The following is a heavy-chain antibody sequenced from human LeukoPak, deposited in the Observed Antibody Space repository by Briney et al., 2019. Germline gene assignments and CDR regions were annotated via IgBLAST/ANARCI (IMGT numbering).Heavy chain of an antibody. V-gene: IGHV1-3*03. J-gene: IGHJ3*02. CDR1: GYTFTSYA. D-gene: IGHD3-3*01. CDR2: INAGNGNT. Sequence: ASVKVSCKASGYTFTSYAMHWVRQAPGQRLEWMGWINAGNGNTKYSQEFQGRVTITRDTSASTAYMELSSLRSEDMAVYYCARSPRDDFWSGYLRPHHHDAFDIWGQGTMVTVSS. CDR3: ARSPRDDFWSGYLRPHHHDAFDI.